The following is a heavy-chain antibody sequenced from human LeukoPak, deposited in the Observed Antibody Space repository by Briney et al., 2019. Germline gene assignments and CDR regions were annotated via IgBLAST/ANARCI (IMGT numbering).Heavy chain of an antibody. CDR2: INHSGST. V-gene: IGHV4-34*01. CDR1: GGSFSGYY. J-gene: IGHJ5*02. CDR3: ARGRLIPMDISHYYGSGTWFDP. D-gene: IGHD3-10*01. Sequence: SETLSLTCAVYGGSFSGYYWSWIRQPPGKGLEWIGEINHSGSTNYNPSLKSRVTISVDTSKNQFSLKLSSVTAADTAVYYCARGRLIPMDISHYYGSGTWFDPWGQGTLVTVSS.